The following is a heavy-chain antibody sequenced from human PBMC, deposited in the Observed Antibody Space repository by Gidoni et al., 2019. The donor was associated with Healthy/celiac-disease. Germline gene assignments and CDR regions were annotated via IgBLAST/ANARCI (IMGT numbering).Heavy chain of an antibody. Sequence: QVQLVQSGAEVNKPGSSVTVSCKASGGTFSSYTISWVRQAPGQGLEWMGRPSRILGIANYAQKFQGRVTITADKSTSTAYMELSSLRSEDTAVYYCSESRGSGWYFDYWGQGTLVTVSS. V-gene: IGHV1-69*02. J-gene: IGHJ4*02. CDR1: GGTFSSYT. D-gene: IGHD6-19*01. CDR3: SESRGSGWYFDY. CDR2: PSRILGIA.